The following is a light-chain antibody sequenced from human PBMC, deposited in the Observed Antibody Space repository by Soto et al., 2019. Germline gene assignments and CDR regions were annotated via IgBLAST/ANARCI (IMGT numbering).Light chain of an antibody. Sequence: EVVMTQSPATLSVSPGERATLSCRASQSVRDNLAWYQQKPGQAPGLLIYGASIRATGISARFSGSGSGTEFTLTISSLQSEDFAIYYCQQYNNWPLTFGPGTKVDI. J-gene: IGKJ3*01. CDR3: QQYNNWPLT. CDR2: GAS. V-gene: IGKV3-15*01. CDR1: QSVRDN.